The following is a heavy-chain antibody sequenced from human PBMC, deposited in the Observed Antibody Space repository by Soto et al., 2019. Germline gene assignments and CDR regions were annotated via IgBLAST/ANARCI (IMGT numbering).Heavy chain of an antibody. V-gene: IGHV4-4*07. CDR3: ARDPGGYDFDY. D-gene: IGHD5-12*01. Sequence: QVQLQESGPGLVKPSETLSLTCTVLGGSITIYYWNWIRQPAGKGLEWIGRIFTSGSTNYNPSHKSRVTMSADTSKNQLYLKVNSVTAAVTAVYYCARDPGGYDFDYWGQGTLVTVSS. J-gene: IGHJ4*02. CDR1: GGSITIYY. CDR2: IFTSGST.